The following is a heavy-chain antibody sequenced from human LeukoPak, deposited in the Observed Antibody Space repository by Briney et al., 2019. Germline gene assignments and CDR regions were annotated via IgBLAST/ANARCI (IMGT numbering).Heavy chain of an antibody. J-gene: IGHJ4*02. CDR1: GYTLTELS. CDR3: ATGSRYNPDFYFDY. CDR2: FDPEDGET. D-gene: IGHD5-18*01. Sequence: ASVKVSCKVSGYTLTELSMHWVRQAPGKGLEWMGGFDPEDGETIYAQKFQGRVTMTEDTSTDTAYMELSSLRSEDTAVYYCATGSRYNPDFYFDYWGQGTLVTVSS. V-gene: IGHV1-24*01.